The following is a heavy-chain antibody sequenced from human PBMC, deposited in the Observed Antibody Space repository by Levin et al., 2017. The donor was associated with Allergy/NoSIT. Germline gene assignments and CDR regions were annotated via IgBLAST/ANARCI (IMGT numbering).Heavy chain of an antibody. D-gene: IGHD2-15*01. V-gene: IGHV4-31*03. CDR1: GGSISNGGYH. Sequence: SETLSLTCTVSGGSISNGGYHWSWIRQHPGKGLEWIGHIYYSGSTYYNPSLKSRVTISIDTSKNQFSLKLNSVTAADTAVYYCARLFPHCSDVSCYSFDYWGQGTLVTVSS. J-gene: IGHJ4*02. CDR2: IYYSGST. CDR3: ARLFPHCSDVSCYSFDY.